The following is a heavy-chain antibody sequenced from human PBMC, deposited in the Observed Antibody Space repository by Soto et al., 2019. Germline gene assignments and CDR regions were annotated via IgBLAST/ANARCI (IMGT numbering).Heavy chain of an antibody. J-gene: IGHJ4*02. CDR2: IKQDGSEK. CDR1: GFTFSSYW. D-gene: IGHD3-22*01. V-gene: IGHV3-7*03. CDR3: ARVGDSSGYYKDFDY. Sequence: PGGSLRLSCAASGFTFSSYWMSWVRQAPGKGLEWVANIKQDGSEKYYVDSVKGRFTISRDNAKNSLYLQMNSLRAEDMAVYYCARVGDSSGYYKDFDYWGQGTLVTVSS.